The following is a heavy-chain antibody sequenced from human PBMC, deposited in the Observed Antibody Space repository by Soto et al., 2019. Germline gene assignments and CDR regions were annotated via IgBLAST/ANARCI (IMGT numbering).Heavy chain of an antibody. CDR3: ATARITGTRNWFDP. V-gene: IGHV1-24*01. Sequence: AASVKVSCKVSGYTLTELSMHWVRQAPGKGLEWMGGFDPEDGETIYAQKFQGRVTMTEDTSTDTAYMELSSLRSEDTAVYYCATARITGTRNWFDPWGQGTLVTVSS. J-gene: IGHJ5*02. CDR2: FDPEDGET. CDR1: GYTLTELS. D-gene: IGHD1-7*01.